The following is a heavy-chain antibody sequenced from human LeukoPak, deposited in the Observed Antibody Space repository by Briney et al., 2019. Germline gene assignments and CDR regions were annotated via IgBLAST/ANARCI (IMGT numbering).Heavy chain of an antibody. CDR1: GGSISSYY. D-gene: IGHD6-19*01. CDR3: ARGFRGWLNPYYFDY. J-gene: IGHJ4*02. Sequence: PSETLSLTCTVSGGSISSYYWSWIRQPPGKGLEWIGYIYYSGSTNYNPSLKSRVTISVDTSKNQFSLKLSSVTAADTAVYYCARGFRGWLNPYYFDYWGQGTLVTVSS. CDR2: IYYSGST. V-gene: IGHV4-59*08.